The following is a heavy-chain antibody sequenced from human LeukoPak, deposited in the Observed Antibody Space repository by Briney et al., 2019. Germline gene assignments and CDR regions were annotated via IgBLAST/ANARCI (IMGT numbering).Heavy chain of an antibody. CDR3: ARDFGDTSDTYFQH. D-gene: IGHD3-22*01. CDR2: ISSSGSTI. Sequence: GGSLRLSCAASGFTFSDYYMIWVRQAPGKGLEWVSYISSSGSTIYYADSVKGRFTISRDNAKNSLYLQMNSLRADDTAVYYCARDFGDTSDTYFQHWGQGTLVTVPS. J-gene: IGHJ1*01. CDR1: GFTFSDYY. V-gene: IGHV3-11*01.